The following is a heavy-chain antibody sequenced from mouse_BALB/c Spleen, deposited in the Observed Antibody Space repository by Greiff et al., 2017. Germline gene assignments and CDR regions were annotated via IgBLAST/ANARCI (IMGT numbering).Heavy chain of an antibody. CDR2: ISSGSSTI. CDR3: ATFYYGNYGSAMDY. V-gene: IGHV5-17*02. CDR1: GFTFSSFG. Sequence: EVQLVESGGGLVQPGGSRKLSCAASGFTFSSFGMHWVRQAPEKGLEWVAYISSGSSTIYYADTVKGRFTISRDNPKNTLFLQMTSLRSEDTAMYYCATFYYGNYGSAMDYWGQGTSVTVSS. D-gene: IGHD2-1*01. J-gene: IGHJ4*01.